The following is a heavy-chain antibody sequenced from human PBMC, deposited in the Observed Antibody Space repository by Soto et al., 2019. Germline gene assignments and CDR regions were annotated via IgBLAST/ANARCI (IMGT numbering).Heavy chain of an antibody. D-gene: IGHD2-21*02. CDR1: GASISSYNY. CDR3: ARDLWGYCGTDCYPLDV. V-gene: IGHV4-59*01. Sequence: SETLSLTCNVSGASISSYNYWGWFRQPPGKGLEWIGCMNNSGSTIYNPSLQSRVTISVDTSKNQFSLKLNAVTAADTAVYYCARDLWGYCGTDCYPLDVWGQGTTVTVSS. CDR2: MNNSGST. J-gene: IGHJ6*02.